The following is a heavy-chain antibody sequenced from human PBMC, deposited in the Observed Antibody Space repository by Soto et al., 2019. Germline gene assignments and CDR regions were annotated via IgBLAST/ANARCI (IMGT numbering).Heavy chain of an antibody. CDR2: MNQDGSKK. CDR1: GFTFSTYW. J-gene: IGHJ4*02. Sequence: EVHLVGSGGGLVHPGGSLRVSCAASGFTFSTYWMNWVRQAPGNGLEWVAIMNQDGSKKYYVDSVEGRFTISRDNAKNSLYLHMNRLRAEDTAAYYCARDMGRSGDASGFDYWGQGTLVTVSS. D-gene: IGHD5-12*01. CDR3: ARDMGRSGDASGFDY. V-gene: IGHV3-7*01.